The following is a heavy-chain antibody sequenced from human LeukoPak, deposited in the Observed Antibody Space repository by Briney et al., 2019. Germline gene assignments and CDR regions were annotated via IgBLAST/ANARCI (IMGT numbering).Heavy chain of an antibody. CDR2: INPNSGGT. V-gene: IGHV1-2*02. J-gene: IGHJ4*02. Sequence: ASVKVSCTASVYTFTGYYIHWVRQAPGQGLEWMGWINPNSGGTNYAQKFQGRVTMTRDTSISTAYMELSRLTSDDTAVYYCAREFYSGTYFYWGQGTLVTVSS. CDR1: VYTFTGYY. CDR3: AREFYSGTYFY. D-gene: IGHD1-26*01.